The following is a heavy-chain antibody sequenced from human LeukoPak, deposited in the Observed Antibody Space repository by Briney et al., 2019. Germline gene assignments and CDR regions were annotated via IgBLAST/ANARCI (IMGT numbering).Heavy chain of an antibody. Sequence: PGGSLRLSCAASGFTFSSYAMSWVRQAPGKGLEWVSAISGSGGSTYYADSVKGRFTISRDNPKNTLYLQMNSLRAEDTAVYYCAKDLSYYYDSSGYHYFDYWGQGTLVTVSS. CDR1: GFTFSSYA. J-gene: IGHJ4*02. CDR2: ISGSGGST. V-gene: IGHV3-23*01. CDR3: AKDLSYYYDSSGYHYFDY. D-gene: IGHD3-22*01.